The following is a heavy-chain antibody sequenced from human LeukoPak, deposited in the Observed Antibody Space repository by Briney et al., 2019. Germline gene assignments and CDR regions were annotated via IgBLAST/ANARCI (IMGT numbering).Heavy chain of an antibody. V-gene: IGHV3-23*01. J-gene: IGHJ4*02. CDR2: ISGRGDST. CDR3: ARELALGIGAYNY. D-gene: IGHD1-26*01. Sequence: GGSLRLSCAASGFTFSSYAMSWVRQAPGKGLEWVSGISGRGDSTYDADSVKGRFTISRDNSKNTLYLQMNSLRAEDTAVYYCARELALGIGAYNYWGQGTLVTISS. CDR1: GFTFSSYA.